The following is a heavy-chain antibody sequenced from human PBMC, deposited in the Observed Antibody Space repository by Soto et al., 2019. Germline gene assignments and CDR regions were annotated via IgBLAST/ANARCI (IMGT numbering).Heavy chain of an antibody. V-gene: IGHV3-23*01. CDR2: ISGSGGST. CDR3: AKRPLKFEGSYFDY. Sequence: EVLVLDSGGGLVQPGGSLRLSCAASGFTFTNYPMAWVRQAPAKGLEWVSTISGSGGSTFYADSVKGRFTISRDNSKNTVYLQMNSLRVEDTAVYYCAKRPLKFEGSYFDYWGQGTLVTVSS. CDR1: GFTFTNYP. J-gene: IGHJ4*02. D-gene: IGHD3-10*01.